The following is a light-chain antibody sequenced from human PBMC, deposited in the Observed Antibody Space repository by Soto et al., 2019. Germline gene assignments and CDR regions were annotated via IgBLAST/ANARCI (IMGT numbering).Light chain of an antibody. J-gene: IGKJ3*01. CDR2: GAS. CDR1: QSVSSN. CDR3: QQRSNWPFT. Sequence: EIVMTQSPATLSVSPGERATLSCRASQSVSSNLAWYQQKPGQAPRLLIYGASTRATGIPARFSGSGSGTEFTLTISSLQSEDFAVYYCQQRSNWPFTVGPGTKVDIK. V-gene: IGKV3-15*01.